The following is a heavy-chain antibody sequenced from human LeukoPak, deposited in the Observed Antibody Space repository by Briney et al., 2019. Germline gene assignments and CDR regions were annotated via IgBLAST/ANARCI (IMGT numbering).Heavy chain of an antibody. CDR2: ISAYNGAT. Sequence: ASVKVSCKASGYTFTSYYITWVRQAPGQGLEWMGWISAYNGATNYAQKLQGRVTMSTDTSTSTAYMELRSLRSDDTAVYYCARGEHSSSWPNLYFDYWGQGTLVTVSS. CDR1: GYTFTSYY. D-gene: IGHD6-13*01. V-gene: IGHV1-18*01. CDR3: ARGEHSSSWPNLYFDY. J-gene: IGHJ4*02.